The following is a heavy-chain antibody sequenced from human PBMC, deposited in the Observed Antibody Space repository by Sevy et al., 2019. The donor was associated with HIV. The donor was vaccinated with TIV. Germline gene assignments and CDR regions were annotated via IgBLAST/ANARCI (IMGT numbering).Heavy chain of an antibody. Sequence: GGSLRLSCAASGFTFSSYAMHWVRQAPGKGLEWVAVISYDGSNKYYADSVKGRFTISRDNSKNTLYLQMNSLRAEDTAVYYCARDSPRQQLVLDYYYGMDVWGQGTTVTVSS. D-gene: IGHD6-13*01. CDR3: ARDSPRQQLVLDYYYGMDV. J-gene: IGHJ6*02. CDR2: ISYDGSNK. CDR1: GFTFSSYA. V-gene: IGHV3-30*04.